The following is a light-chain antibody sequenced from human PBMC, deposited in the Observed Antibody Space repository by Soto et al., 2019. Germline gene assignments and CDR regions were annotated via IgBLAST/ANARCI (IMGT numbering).Light chain of an antibody. CDR2: EVS. CDR1: SSDVGGFNS. Sequence: QSALTQPASVSGSPGQSITISYTGTSSDVGGFNSVSWYQQHPGNAPKLMIYEVSDRPSGVSNRFSGSKSGNTASLTISGLQAEDEADYYCHSYDRTLSGSVFGGGTQLTVL. CDR3: HSYDRTLSGSV. V-gene: IGLV2-14*01. J-gene: IGLJ7*01.